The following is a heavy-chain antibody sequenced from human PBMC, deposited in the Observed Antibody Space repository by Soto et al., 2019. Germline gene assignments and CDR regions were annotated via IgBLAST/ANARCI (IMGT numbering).Heavy chain of an antibody. CDR3: ARHDCISSSCYYYYYYGMDV. J-gene: IGHJ6*02. CDR1: GGTFSSYA. V-gene: IGHV1-69*13. Sequence: ASVKVSCKASGGTFSSYAISWVRQAPGQGLECMGGIIPIFGTVNYAQKFQGRVTITADESTSTAYMELSSLRSEDTAVYYCARHDCISSSCYYYYYYGMDVWGQGTTVTVSS. CDR2: IIPIFGTV. D-gene: IGHD2-2*01.